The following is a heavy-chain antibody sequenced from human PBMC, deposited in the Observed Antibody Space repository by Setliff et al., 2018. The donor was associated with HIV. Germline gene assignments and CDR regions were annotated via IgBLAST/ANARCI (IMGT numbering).Heavy chain of an antibody. CDR1: GGTFSNSA. CDR2: IIPMFGTA. J-gene: IGHJ3*01. V-gene: IGHV1-69*06. Sequence: ASVKVSCKASGGTFSNSAISWVRQAPGQGPEWMGRIIPMFGTANYAQKFQGRVTITADKSTSTAYMELSSLRPEDTAVYYCARDHGIAASVHDAFDLWGQGTMVTVSS. D-gene: IGHD6-13*01. CDR3: ARDHGIAASVHDAFDL.